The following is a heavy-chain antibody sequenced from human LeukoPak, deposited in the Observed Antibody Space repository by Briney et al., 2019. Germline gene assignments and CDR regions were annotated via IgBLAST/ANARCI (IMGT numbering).Heavy chain of an antibody. D-gene: IGHD5-18*01. Sequence: GESLKISCKGSGYSFTSYWIGWVRQMPGKGLEWMGIIYPGDSDTRYSPSFQGQVTISADKSISTAYLQWSSLKASDTAMYYCATFGDSYGPPLFAVDYWGQGTLVTVPS. CDR2: IYPGDSDT. V-gene: IGHV5-51*01. J-gene: IGHJ4*02. CDR3: ATFGDSYGPPLFAVDY. CDR1: GYSFTSYW.